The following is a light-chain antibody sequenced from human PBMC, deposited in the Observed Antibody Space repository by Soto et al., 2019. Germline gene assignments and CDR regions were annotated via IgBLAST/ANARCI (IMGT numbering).Light chain of an antibody. CDR3: QQYNKGPPWT. V-gene: IGKV3-15*01. Sequence: EVVMTQSPATLSVSPGDSATLSCRASEGVGTNLAWYQQTPGQGPRLLIYATSTRATGIPARFSGSGSGTDVTLTISGLQSEDFAIYYCQQYNKGPPWTFGQGTKVEIK. CDR2: ATS. J-gene: IGKJ1*01. CDR1: EGVGTN.